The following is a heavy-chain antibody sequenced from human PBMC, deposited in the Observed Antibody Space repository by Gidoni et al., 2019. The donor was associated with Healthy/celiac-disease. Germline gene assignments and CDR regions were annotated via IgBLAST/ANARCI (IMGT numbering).Heavy chain of an antibody. CDR1: GWSFSGYY. J-gene: IGHJ5*02. V-gene: IGHV4-34*02. CDR3: ATCGGDSSGCWFDP. D-gene: IGHD3-10*01. CDR2: INHSGST. Sequence: QVQLQPCGAGLLKPSETLSLTCAVYGWSFSGYYCSWLRQPPGKGLEWIGEINHSGSTNYNPSIKSRGTISGDTSKNQFSLRLSSVTAADTAVYYCATCGGDSSGCWFDPWGKGTLVTVSS.